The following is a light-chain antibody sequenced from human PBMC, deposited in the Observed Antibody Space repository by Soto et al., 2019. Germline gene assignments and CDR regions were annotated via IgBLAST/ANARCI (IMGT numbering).Light chain of an antibody. V-gene: IGKV3-11*01. CDR2: ETS. CDR3: QQCAEWPIP. J-gene: IGKJ5*01. CDR1: QSVGRY. Sequence: EIVLTQSPGTLSLSPGERATLSCRASQSVGRYLAWYQQKVGPAPRLLIYETSNKAIGLPPSFSGSGSGAAFTLTISSLTPGYFAVYYCQQCAEWPIPFGPGARREMK.